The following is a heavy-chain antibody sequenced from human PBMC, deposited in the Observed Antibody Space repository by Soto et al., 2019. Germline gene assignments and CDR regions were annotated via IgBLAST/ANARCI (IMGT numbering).Heavy chain of an antibody. CDR2: INPSGGST. CDR1: GYTFTSYY. D-gene: IGHD4-17*01. V-gene: IGHV1-46*01. Sequence: ASVKVSCKASGYTFTSYYMHWVRQAPGQGLERMGIINPSGGSTSYAQKFQGRVTMTRDTSTSTVYMKLSSLRSEDTAVYYCARDPTTVTYGNPRYYYYGMDVWGQGTTVTVSS. CDR3: ARDPTTVTYGNPRYYYYGMDV. J-gene: IGHJ6*02.